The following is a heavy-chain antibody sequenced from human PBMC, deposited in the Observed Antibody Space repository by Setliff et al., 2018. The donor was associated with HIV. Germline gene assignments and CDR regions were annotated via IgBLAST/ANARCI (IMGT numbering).Heavy chain of an antibody. J-gene: IGHJ6*03. Sequence: SETLSLTCTVSGGSISSSSYYWGWIRQPPGKGLEWIGSIYYSGSTYYNPSLKSRVTISVDTSKNQFSLKLSSVTAADTAVYYCARHNTGYSYGYGYYYYYMDVWGKGTTVTVSS. V-gene: IGHV4-39*01. CDR1: GGSISSSSYY. CDR2: IYYSGST. D-gene: IGHD5-18*01. CDR3: ARHNTGYSYGYGYYYYYMDV.